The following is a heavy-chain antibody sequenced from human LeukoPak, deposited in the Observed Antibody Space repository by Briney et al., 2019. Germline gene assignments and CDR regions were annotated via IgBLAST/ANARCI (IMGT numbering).Heavy chain of an antibody. CDR2: ISSSGSTI. CDR1: GFTFSSYE. V-gene: IGHV3-48*03. J-gene: IGHJ4*02. D-gene: IGHD4-11*01. Sequence: GGSLRLSCAASGFTFSSYEMNWVRQAPGKGLEWVSYISSSGSTIYYADSVKGRFTISRDNAKNSLYLQMNSLRAEDSAVYYCARGPPPPPMTTVTTGELDYWGQGTLVTVSS. CDR3: ARGPPPPPMTTVTTGELDY.